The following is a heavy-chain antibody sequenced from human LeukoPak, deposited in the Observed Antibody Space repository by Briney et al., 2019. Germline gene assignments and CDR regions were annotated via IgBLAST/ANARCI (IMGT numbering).Heavy chain of an antibody. J-gene: IGHJ5*02. CDR1: GFTFDDYA. Sequence: GGSLRLSCAASGFTFDDYAMHWVRQAPGKGLEWVSGISWNSGSIGYADSVKGRLTISRDHAKNSLYLQMNSLRAEDTALYYCAKEGYDSSGYYVYNWFDPWGQGTLVTVSS. CDR3: AKEGYDSSGYYVYNWFDP. CDR2: ISWNSGSI. D-gene: IGHD3-22*01. V-gene: IGHV3-9*01.